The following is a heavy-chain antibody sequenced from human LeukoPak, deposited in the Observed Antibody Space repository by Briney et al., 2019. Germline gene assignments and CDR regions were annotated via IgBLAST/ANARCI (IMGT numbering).Heavy chain of an antibody. CDR3: ARSDWSADFDY. D-gene: IGHD2-21*01. J-gene: IGHJ4*02. Sequence: ASVKVSCKASGYTFTGYYMHWVRQAPGQGLEWMGWINPNSGGTNYAQKFQGWVTKTRDTSISTAYMELSRLRSDDTAVYYCARSDWSADFDYWGQGTLVTVSS. CDR1: GYTFTGYY. V-gene: IGHV1-2*04. CDR2: INPNSGGT.